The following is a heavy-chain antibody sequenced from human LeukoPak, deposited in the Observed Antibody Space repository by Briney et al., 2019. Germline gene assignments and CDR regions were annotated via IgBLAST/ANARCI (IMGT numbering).Heavy chain of an antibody. J-gene: IGHJ4*02. D-gene: IGHD5-24*01. CDR1: GFTFSDYS. CDR2: IGGRGSTV. Sequence: PGGSLRLSCAASGFTFSDYSMNWVRQAPGKGLEWLSFIGGRGSTVYYADSVKGRFTISRDNAKRSPYLQMNSLRVEDTALYYCARDKTTGFKNDFDSWGQGTLVTVSP. V-gene: IGHV3-48*04. CDR3: ARDKTTGFKNDFDS.